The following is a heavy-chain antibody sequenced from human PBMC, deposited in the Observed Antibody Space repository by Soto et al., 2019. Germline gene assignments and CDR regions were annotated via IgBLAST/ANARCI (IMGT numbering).Heavy chain of an antibody. CDR3: ARGSGYSGYD. D-gene: IGHD5-12*01. Sequence: TLSLTCTVSGGSISSYYWSWIRQPPGKGLEWIGYIYYSGSTNYNPSLKSRVTISVDTSKNQFSLKLSSVTAADTAVYYCARGSGYSGYDWGQGTLVTVSS. CDR1: GGSISSYY. V-gene: IGHV4-59*01. CDR2: IYYSGST. J-gene: IGHJ4*02.